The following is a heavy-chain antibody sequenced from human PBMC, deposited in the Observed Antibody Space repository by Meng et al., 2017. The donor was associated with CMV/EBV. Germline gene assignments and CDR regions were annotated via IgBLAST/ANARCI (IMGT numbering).Heavy chain of an antibody. Sequence: EVQLLELGGGLVQSGGSLRLSCAASGFTFSSYAMSWVRQAPGKGLEWVSAISGSGGSTYYADSVKGRFTISRDNSKNTLYLQMNSLRAEDTAVYYCAKDITMIVVVTPFDYWGPGTLVTVSS. J-gene: IGHJ4*02. CDR3: AKDITMIVVVTPFDY. D-gene: IGHD3-22*01. CDR1: GFTFSSYA. V-gene: IGHV3-23*01. CDR2: ISGSGGST.